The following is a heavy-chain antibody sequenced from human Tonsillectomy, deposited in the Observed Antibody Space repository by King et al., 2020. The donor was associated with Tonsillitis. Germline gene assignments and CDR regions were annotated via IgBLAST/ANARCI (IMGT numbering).Heavy chain of an antibody. CDR2: IYYSGST. D-gene: IGHD2-2*01. J-gene: IGHJ6*03. V-gene: IGHV4-39*01. Sequence: LQLQESGPGLVKPSETLSLTCTVSGGSISSSSYYWGWIRQPPGKGLEWIGSIYYSGSTYYNPSLKSRVTISVDTSKNQFSLKLSSVTAADTAVYYCAGEGRNCSSTSCYMDVWGKGTTVTVSS. CDR1: GGSISSSSYY. CDR3: AGEGRNCSSTSCYMDV.